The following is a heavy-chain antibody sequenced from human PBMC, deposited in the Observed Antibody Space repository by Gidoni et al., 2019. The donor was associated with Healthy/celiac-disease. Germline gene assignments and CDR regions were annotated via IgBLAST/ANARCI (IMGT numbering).Heavy chain of an antibody. CDR3: ARSTVIYSNYVDYYYYGMDV. J-gene: IGHJ6*02. Sequence: KGRFTISRDDSKNSLYLQMNSLKTEDTAVYYCARSTVIYSNYVDYYYYGMDVWGQGTTVTVSS. V-gene: IGHV3-72*01. D-gene: IGHD4-4*01.